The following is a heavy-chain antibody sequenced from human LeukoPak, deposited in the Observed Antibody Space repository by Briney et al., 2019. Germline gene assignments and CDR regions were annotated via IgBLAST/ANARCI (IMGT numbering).Heavy chain of an antibody. J-gene: IGHJ5*02. CDR3: ARDTGERWFDP. Sequence: SETLSLTCTVSGGSISSSSYYWGWIRQPPGKGLEWIGSIYYSGSTYYNQSLKSRVTISVDTSKNQFSLKLSSVTAADTAVYYCARDTGERWFDPWGQGTLVTVSS. CDR2: IYYSGST. V-gene: IGHV4-39*02. D-gene: IGHD7-27*01. CDR1: GGSISSSSYY.